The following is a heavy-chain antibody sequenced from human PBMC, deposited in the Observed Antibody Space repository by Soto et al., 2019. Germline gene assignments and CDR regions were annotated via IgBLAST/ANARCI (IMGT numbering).Heavy chain of an antibody. CDR1: GFTFTSSA. Sequence: SVKVSCKASGFTFTSSAVQWVRQARGQRLEWIGWIVVGSGNTNYAQKFQERVTITRDMSTSTAYMELSSLRSEDTAVYYCAADHYSSGWARNYYYGMDVWGQGTTVTVSS. D-gene: IGHD6-19*01. J-gene: IGHJ6*02. CDR2: IVVGSGNT. CDR3: AADHYSSGWARNYYYGMDV. V-gene: IGHV1-58*01.